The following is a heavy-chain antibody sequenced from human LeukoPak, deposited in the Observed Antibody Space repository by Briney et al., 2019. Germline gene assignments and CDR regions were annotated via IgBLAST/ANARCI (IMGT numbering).Heavy chain of an antibody. CDR2: IYYSGST. J-gene: IGHJ6*03. D-gene: IGHD2-2*01. V-gene: IGHV4-31*03. CDR1: GGSLSSGGYY. Sequence: SETLSLTCTVSGGSLSSGGYYWRWIRQHPGKGLEWIGYIYYSGSTYYNPSLKSRVTISVDTSKNQFSLKLSSVTAADTAVYYCARSYCSSTSCSPYYYYYMDVWGKGTTVTVSS. CDR3: ARSYCSSTSCSPYYYYYMDV.